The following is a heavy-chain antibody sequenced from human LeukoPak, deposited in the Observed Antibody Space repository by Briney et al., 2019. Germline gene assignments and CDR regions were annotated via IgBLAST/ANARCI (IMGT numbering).Heavy chain of an antibody. CDR3: ASGLWYGAYS. Sequence: GASVKVSCKVSGYTLTEIPMHWVRQAPGKGLEWMGGFDPEDGETIYAQKFQGRVTMTEDTSTDTAYMELSSLRSEDTAVYYCASGLWYGAYSWGQGTLVTVSS. V-gene: IGHV1-24*01. CDR2: FDPEDGET. J-gene: IGHJ4*02. CDR1: GYTLTEIP. D-gene: IGHD4/OR15-4a*01.